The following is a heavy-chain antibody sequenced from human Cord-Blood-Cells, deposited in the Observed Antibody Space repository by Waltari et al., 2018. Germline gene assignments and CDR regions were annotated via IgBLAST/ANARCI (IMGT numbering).Heavy chain of an antibody. Sequence: QVQLVQSGAEGKKPGASVKVSCKASGNTFTGYDMHWVRQAPGQGLEWMGWINPNSGGTNYAQKFQGRVTMTRDTSISTAYMELSRLRSDDTAVYYCARAPPYYYGSGRYYFDYWGQGTLVTVSS. D-gene: IGHD3-10*01. CDR1: GNTFTGYD. V-gene: IGHV1-2*02. CDR3: ARAPPYYYGSGRYYFDY. CDR2: INPNSGGT. J-gene: IGHJ4*02.